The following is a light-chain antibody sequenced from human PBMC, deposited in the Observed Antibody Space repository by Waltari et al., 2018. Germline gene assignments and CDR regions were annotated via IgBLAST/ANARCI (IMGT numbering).Light chain of an antibody. V-gene: IGLV1-51*01. J-gene: IGLJ2*01. CDR2: DNN. Sequence: QSVFTQPPALPAAPGQQVTISCSGSTPNIGYTYVPCHQQPPRTARKGLIYDNNNRPSALHDRFSGSKSGTSATLGITGLQPGDEADYHCGTWDSSLSAVVFGGGTKLTVV. CDR1: TPNIGYTY. CDR3: GTWDSSLSAVV.